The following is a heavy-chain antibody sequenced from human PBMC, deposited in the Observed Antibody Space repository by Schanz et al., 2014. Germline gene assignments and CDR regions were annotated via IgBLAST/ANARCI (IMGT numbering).Heavy chain of an antibody. CDR3: AKELNRRGGQTNFYYYYGMDV. V-gene: IGHV3-30*04. CDR1: TSLFSRSV. CDR2: MWNDGIKT. J-gene: IGHJ6*02. Sequence: QVDLVESGGGVVQPGRSLTLSCAVSTSLFSRSVIHWVRQAPGKGLEWVAVMWNDGIKTHYADSGKGRFTISRDNSQNTLDLQMNTLRTEDTVVFYCAKELNRRGGQTNFYYYYGMDVWGQGTTVTVSS. D-gene: IGHD5-12*01.